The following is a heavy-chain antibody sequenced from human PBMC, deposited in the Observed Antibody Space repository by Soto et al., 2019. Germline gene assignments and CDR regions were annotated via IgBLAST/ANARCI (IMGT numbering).Heavy chain of an antibody. V-gene: IGHV3-30-3*01. Sequence: GGSLRLSCAASGFTFSSYAMHWVRQAPGKGLEWVAVISYDGSNKYYADSVKRRFTISRDNSKNTLYLQMNSLRAEDTAVYYCARDLMMGDIVPFHYYYYYGMDVWGQGTTVTVSS. J-gene: IGHJ6*02. CDR3: ARDLMMGDIVPFHYYYYYGMDV. CDR1: GFTFSSYA. CDR2: ISYDGSNK. D-gene: IGHD5-12*01.